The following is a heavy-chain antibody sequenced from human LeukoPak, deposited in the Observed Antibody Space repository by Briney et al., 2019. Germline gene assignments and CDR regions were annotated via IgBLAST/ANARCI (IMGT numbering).Heavy chain of an antibody. CDR1: GESFSDYY. Sequence: SETLSLTCAVYGESFSDYYWNWIRQPPGKGLEWIGEINHSGSTNYNPSLKSRVTISVDTSKNQFSLKLSSVTAADTAVYYCARLEPRNYDYVWGTHNWFDPWGQGTLVTVSS. D-gene: IGHD3-16*01. CDR3: ARLEPRNYDYVWGTHNWFDP. V-gene: IGHV4-34*01. J-gene: IGHJ5*02. CDR2: INHSGST.